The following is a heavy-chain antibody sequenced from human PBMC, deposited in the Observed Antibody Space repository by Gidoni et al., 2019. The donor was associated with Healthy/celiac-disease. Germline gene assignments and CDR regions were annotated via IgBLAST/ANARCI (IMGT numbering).Heavy chain of an antibody. CDR3: ARDHIRYRIAVADIYYYYGMDV. J-gene: IGHJ6*02. Sequence: QVQLVQSGAEVKKPGASVKVSCKASGYTFTSYYMHWVRQAPGQGLEWMGIINPSGGSTSYAQKFQGRVTMTRDTSTSTVYMELSSLRSEDTAVYYCARDHIRYRIAVADIYYYYGMDVWGQGTTVTVSS. D-gene: IGHD6-19*01. CDR2: INPSGGST. CDR1: GYTFTSYY. V-gene: IGHV1-46*03.